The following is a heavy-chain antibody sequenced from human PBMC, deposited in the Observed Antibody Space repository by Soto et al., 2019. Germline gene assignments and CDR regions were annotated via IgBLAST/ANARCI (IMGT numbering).Heavy chain of an antibody. J-gene: IGHJ6*02. CDR1: GYTFTSYA. CDR3: ASDSSTKYYYYGMDV. V-gene: IGHV1-3*01. D-gene: IGHD2-2*01. Sequence: ASVKVSCKASGYTFTSYAMHWLRQAPGQRLEWMGWINAGNGNTKYSQKFQGRVTITRDTSASTAYMELSSLRSEDTAVYYCASDSSTKYYYYGMDVWGQGTTVTVSS. CDR2: INAGNGNT.